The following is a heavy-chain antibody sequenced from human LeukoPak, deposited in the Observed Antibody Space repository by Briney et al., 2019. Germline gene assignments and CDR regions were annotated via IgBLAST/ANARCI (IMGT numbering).Heavy chain of an antibody. CDR1: GYSFIGYY. J-gene: IGHJ3*02. V-gene: IGHV1-2*02. D-gene: IGHD7-27*01. CDR2: INPNSGGA. CDR3: AKSTNWGSISDGFDI. Sequence: ASAKVSCKASGYSFIGYYIHWVRQAPGQGLEWMGWINPNSGGANYAQKFQGRVTMTRDTSISTVYMELTRLRSDDTAMYYCAKSTNWGSISDGFDIWGQGTMVTVAS.